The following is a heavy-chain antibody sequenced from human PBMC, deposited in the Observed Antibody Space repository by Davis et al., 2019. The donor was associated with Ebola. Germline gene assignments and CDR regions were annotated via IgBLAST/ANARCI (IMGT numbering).Heavy chain of an antibody. CDR3: ARPAVAGTEVAWFDS. Sequence: GESLKISCKASGYSFSTHWIGWVRQTPGKGLEWMGIIHPGDSDTRYSPSFQGQVTISADKSTSTVYLQWGSLKASDTAIYYCARPAVAGTEVAWFDSWGQGTLVTVSS. V-gene: IGHV5-51*01. CDR1: GYSFSTHW. J-gene: IGHJ5*01. D-gene: IGHD6-19*01. CDR2: IHPGDSDT.